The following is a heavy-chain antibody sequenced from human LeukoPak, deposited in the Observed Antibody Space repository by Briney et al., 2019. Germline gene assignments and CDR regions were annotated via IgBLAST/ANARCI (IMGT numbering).Heavy chain of an antibody. V-gene: IGHV2-70*04. CDR2: IDWDDDK. CDR3: ARGYGSRTWCYPNWCDP. D-gene: IGHD2-2*03. CDR1: GISLTTSGER. Sequence: SGPALVKPTQTLTLTCALSGISLTTSGERVSWIRQPPRKALEWLARIDWDDDKFYSTSLKTRLTISKDTSKNQVVLTMTNIDPVDTATSFCARGYGSRTWCYPNWCDPWGPGTLGT. J-gene: IGHJ5*02.